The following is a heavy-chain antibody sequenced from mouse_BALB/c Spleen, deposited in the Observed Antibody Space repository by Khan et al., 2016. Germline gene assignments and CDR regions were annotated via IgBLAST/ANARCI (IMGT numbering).Heavy chain of an antibody. CDR1: GYSITSDYA. J-gene: IGHJ2*01. Sequence: EVQLQESGPGLVKPSQSLSLTCTVTGYSITSDYAWNWIRQFPGNKLEWTGYISYSGITSYNPSLKSRISITRDTSKNQFFLQLNSVTAEDTATYNCARGRSSFFDFWGQGTTLTVSS. V-gene: IGHV3-2*02. D-gene: IGHD1-1*01. CDR3: ARGRSSFFDF. CDR2: ISYSGIT.